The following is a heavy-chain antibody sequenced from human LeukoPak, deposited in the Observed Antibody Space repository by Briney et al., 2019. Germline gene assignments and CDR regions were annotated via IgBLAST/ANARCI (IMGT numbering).Heavy chain of an antibody. V-gene: IGHV3-23*01. CDR2: ISPGGDRT. Sequence: GGSLRLSCAASGFTFSTYALSWVRQAPGKGLEWVSAISPGGDRTYYADSVKGRFTISRDNSKNTLYLQMNSLRAEDTAVYYCAKSSSSIAVAGTPGLYYFDYWGQGTLVTVSS. CDR1: GFTFSTYA. J-gene: IGHJ4*02. CDR3: AKSSSSIAVAGTPGLYYFDY. D-gene: IGHD6-19*01.